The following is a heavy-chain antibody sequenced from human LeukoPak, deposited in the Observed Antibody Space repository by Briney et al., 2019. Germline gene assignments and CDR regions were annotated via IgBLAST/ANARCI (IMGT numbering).Heavy chain of an antibody. D-gene: IGHD4-17*01. CDR3: ARDPHYGDYDGWFDP. Sequence: GGSLRLSCAASGFTFSSYWMSWVRQAPGKGLEWVANIKQDGSEKYYVDSVKGRFTISRDNAKNSLYLQMNSLRAEDTAVYYCARDPHYGDYDGWFDPCGQGTLVTVSS. V-gene: IGHV3-7*01. CDR2: IKQDGSEK. J-gene: IGHJ5*02. CDR1: GFTFSSYW.